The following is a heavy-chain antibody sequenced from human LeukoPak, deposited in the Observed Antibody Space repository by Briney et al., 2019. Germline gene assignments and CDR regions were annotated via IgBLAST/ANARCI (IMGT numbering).Heavy chain of an antibody. Sequence: GRSLRLSCAASGFTFSSYGMHWVRQAPGKGLEWVAVIWYDGSNKYYADSVKGRFTISRDNSKNTLYLQMTSLRAEDTAVYYCARDPSGSYYYYMDVWGKGTTVTVYS. CDR2: IWYDGSNK. V-gene: IGHV3-33*01. CDR1: GFTFSSYG. CDR3: ARDPSGSYYYYMDV. D-gene: IGHD1-26*01. J-gene: IGHJ6*03.